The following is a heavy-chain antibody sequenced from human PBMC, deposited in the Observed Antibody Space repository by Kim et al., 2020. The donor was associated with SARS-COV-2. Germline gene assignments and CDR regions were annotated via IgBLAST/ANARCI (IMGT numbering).Heavy chain of an antibody. CDR2: IKSKTDGGTT. V-gene: IGHV3-15*01. CDR1: GFTFSNAW. Sequence: GGSLRLSCAASGFTFSNAWMSWVRQAPGKGLEWVGRIKSKTDGGTTDYAAPVKGRFTISRDDSKNTLYLQMNSLKTEDTAVYYCTTDSRITMIVVVRPYGMDVWGQGTTVTVSS. CDR3: TTDSRITMIVVVRPYGMDV. D-gene: IGHD3-22*01. J-gene: IGHJ6*02.